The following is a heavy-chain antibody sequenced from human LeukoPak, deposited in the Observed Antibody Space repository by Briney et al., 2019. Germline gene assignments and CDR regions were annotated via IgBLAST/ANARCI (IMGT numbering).Heavy chain of an antibody. CDR3: ARGAVRCSGGSCLPWLPDY. Sequence: SETLSLTCAVYGGSFSGYYWSWIRQPPGKGLEWIGEINHSGSTNYNPSLKSRVTISVDTSKNQFSLKLSSVTAADTAVYYCARGAVRCSGGSCLPWLPDYWGQGTLVTVSS. CDR1: GGSFSGYY. J-gene: IGHJ4*02. D-gene: IGHD2-15*01. V-gene: IGHV4-34*01. CDR2: INHSGST.